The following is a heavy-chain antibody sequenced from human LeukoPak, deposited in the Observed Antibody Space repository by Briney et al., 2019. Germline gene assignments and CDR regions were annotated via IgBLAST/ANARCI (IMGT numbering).Heavy chain of an antibody. Sequence: ASETLSLTCTVSGGSICSSSYYWGWIRQPPGKGLEWIGSIYYSGSTYYNPSLKSRVTISVDTSKNQFSLKLSSVTAADTAVYYCAREYSSGWYPYYFDYWGQGTLVTVSS. J-gene: IGHJ4*02. V-gene: IGHV4-39*02. D-gene: IGHD6-19*01. CDR3: AREYSSGWYPYYFDY. CDR1: GGSICSSSYY. CDR2: IYYSGST.